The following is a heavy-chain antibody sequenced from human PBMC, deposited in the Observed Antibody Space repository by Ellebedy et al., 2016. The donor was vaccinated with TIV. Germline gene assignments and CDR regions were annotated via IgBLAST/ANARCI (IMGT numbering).Heavy chain of an antibody. D-gene: IGHD3-22*01. CDR3: ARGSVVINDYYGMDV. CDR2: ISYDGSNK. Sequence: GESLKISXAASGFTFSSYAMHWVRQAPGKGLEWVAVISYDGSNKYYADSAKGRFTISRDNSKNTLYLQMNSLRAEDTAVYYCARGSVVINDYYGMDVWGQGTTVTVSS. J-gene: IGHJ6*02. CDR1: GFTFSSYA. V-gene: IGHV3-30-3*01.